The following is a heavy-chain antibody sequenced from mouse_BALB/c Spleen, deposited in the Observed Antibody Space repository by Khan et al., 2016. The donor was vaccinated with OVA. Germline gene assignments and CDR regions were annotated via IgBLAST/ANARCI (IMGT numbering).Heavy chain of an antibody. V-gene: IGHV1-77*01. D-gene: IGHD1-1*01. Sequence: QIQLVQSVPELVNPGASLKVSCKASGYTFTDYIIGWVKQSTRQGLEWIGDIFPGSGTPYYNEKFKDKATLTADKSSNTAYMQLSSLRSEDSAVYFCARGGYSVFAYGGQGTLVTVSA. CDR3: ARGGYSVFAY. J-gene: IGHJ3*01. CDR1: GYTFTDYI. CDR2: IFPGSGTP.